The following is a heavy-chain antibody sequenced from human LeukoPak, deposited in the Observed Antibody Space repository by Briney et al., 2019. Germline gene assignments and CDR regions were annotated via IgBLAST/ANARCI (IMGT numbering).Heavy chain of an antibody. CDR1: GGSISSSSDY. CDR3: ARVPLYYYDSSGYDG. D-gene: IGHD3-22*01. CDR2: IYYSGST. J-gene: IGHJ4*02. Sequence: SETLSLTCTVSGGSISSSSDYWGWIRQPPGKGLEWIGSIYYSGSTYYNPSLKSRVTISVDTSKNQFSLKLSSVTAADTAVYYCARVPLYYYDSSGYDGWGQGTLVTVSS. V-gene: IGHV4-39*01.